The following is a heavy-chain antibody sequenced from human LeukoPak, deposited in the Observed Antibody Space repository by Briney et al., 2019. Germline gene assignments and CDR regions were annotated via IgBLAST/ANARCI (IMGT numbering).Heavy chain of an antibody. D-gene: IGHD3-10*01. V-gene: IGHV4-59*01. CDR3: ERVGSVSDYWRKGSQYNWLDP. J-gene: IGHJ5*02. CDR1: GGSISSYY. CDR2: IYYSGST. Sequence: PSETLSLTCTVSGGSISSYYWSWIRQPPGKGLEWIGYIYYSGSTNYNPSLKSRVTISVDTSKNQFSLKLSSVTAADTAVYYCERVGSVSDYWRKGSQYNWLDPWGQGTLVTVSS.